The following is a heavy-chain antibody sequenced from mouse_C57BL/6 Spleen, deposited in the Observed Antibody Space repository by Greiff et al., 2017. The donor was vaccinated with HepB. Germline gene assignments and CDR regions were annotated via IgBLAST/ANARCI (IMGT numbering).Heavy chain of an antibody. V-gene: IGHV5-9*01. J-gene: IGHJ2*01. CDR3: ARLYYGSSYLFDY. CDR2: ISGGGGNT. Sequence: EVKLVESGGGLVKPGGSLKLSCAASGFTFSSYNMYWVSQTPEKRLEWVATISGGGGNTYYPESVKGRFTISRDNAKNTLYLQMSSLRSEDTALYYCARLYYGSSYLFDYWGQGTTLTVSS. D-gene: IGHD1-1*01. CDR1: GFTFSSYN.